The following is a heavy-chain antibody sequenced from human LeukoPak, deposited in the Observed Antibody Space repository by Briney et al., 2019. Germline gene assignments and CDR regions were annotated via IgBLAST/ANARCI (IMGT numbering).Heavy chain of an antibody. CDR3: AKDREYYYGSGSYYNTPGFDY. CDR1: GFTFSSCA. D-gene: IGHD3-10*01. J-gene: IGHJ4*02. CDR2: ISGSGGST. Sequence: GRSLRLSCAASGFTFSSCAMSWVRQAPGKGLEWVSAISGSGGSTYYADSVKGRFTISRDNSKNTLYLQMNSLRAEDTAVYYCAKDREYYYGSGSYYNTPGFDYWGQGTLVTVSS. V-gene: IGHV3-23*01.